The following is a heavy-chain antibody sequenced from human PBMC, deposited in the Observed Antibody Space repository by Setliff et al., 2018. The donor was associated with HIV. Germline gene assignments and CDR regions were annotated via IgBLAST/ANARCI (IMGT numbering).Heavy chain of an antibody. Sequence: GGSLRLSCAASGFTFSGSAMHWVRQASGKGLEWVGRIRSKAFNYATSYAASVNGRLTISRDDSQNTAYLQINSLKTEDTAVYYCSSHYGSGTSHWGQGTLVTVSS. V-gene: IGHV3-73*01. J-gene: IGHJ4*02. CDR1: GFTFSGSA. CDR2: IRSKAFNYAT. CDR3: SSHYGSGTSH. D-gene: IGHD3-10*01.